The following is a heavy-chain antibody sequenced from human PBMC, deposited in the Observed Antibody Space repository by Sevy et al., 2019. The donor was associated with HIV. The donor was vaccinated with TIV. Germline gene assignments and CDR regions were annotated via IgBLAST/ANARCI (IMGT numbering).Heavy chain of an antibody. D-gene: IGHD3-3*01. J-gene: IGHJ5*02. CDR2: MYYSGST. V-gene: IGHV4-59*11. Sequence: SETLSLTCTFSGGSISTHSWSWIRRPPGKGLEWLGYMYYSGSTNYNPSLKSRVTMSMDASKNQFSLNLSSVTAADTASSYCARIYDPRGRMEFDPWGQGTLVTVSS. CDR1: GGSISTHS. CDR3: ARIYDPRGRMEFDP.